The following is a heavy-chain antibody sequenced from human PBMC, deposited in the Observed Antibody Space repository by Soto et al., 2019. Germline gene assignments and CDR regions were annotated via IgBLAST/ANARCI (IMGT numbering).Heavy chain of an antibody. D-gene: IGHD3-22*01. CDR2: ISYDGSNK. Sequence: QVQLVESGGGVVQPGRSLRLSCAASGFTFSSYAMHWVRQAPGKGLEWVAVISYDGSNKYYADSVKGRFTISRDNSKNTLYLQMNSLRAEDTAVYYCARDYGDSSGYYSYYYYYYGMDVWGQGTTVTVSS. CDR1: GFTFSSYA. CDR3: ARDYGDSSGYYSYYYYYYGMDV. V-gene: IGHV3-30-3*01. J-gene: IGHJ6*02.